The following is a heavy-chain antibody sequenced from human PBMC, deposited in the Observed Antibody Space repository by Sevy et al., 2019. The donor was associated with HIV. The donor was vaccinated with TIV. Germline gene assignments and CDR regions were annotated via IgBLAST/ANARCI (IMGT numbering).Heavy chain of an antibody. CDR1: GFTVNDKY. CDR2: IFSSGST. Sequence: GGSLRLSCAISGFTVNDKYIIWVRQAPGKGLEWVSVIFSSGSTYFADSAKGRFTISRDNSKNTVDLQMNSVRAEDTAVYFCVSLFLSYRSGWSYFDYWGQGTLVTVSS. CDR3: VSLFLSYRSGWSYFDY. V-gene: IGHV3-66*02. D-gene: IGHD6-19*01. J-gene: IGHJ4*02.